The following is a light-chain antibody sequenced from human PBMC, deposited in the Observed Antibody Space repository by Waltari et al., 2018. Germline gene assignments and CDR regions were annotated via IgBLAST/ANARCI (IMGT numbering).Light chain of an antibody. J-gene: IGLJ2*01. V-gene: IGLV1-40*01. Sequence: QSVLTQPPSVSGAPGPRVTISCTGGGSNIGAGYDVHWYRQLPGKAPELLIYGVNNRPSGVPDRFFGSLSGTSASLAITGLQAEDAADYYCQSYDTSLSVVFGGGTKLTV. CDR1: GSNIGAGYD. CDR3: QSYDTSLSVV. CDR2: GVN.